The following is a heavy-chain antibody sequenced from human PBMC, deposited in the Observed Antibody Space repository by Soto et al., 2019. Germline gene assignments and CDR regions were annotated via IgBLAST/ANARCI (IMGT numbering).Heavy chain of an antibody. CDR2: IKQDGSEK. Sequence: GGSLRLSCAASGFTFSSYWMSWVRQAPGKGLEWVANIKQDGSEKYYVDSVKGRFTISRDNAKNSLYLQMNSLRAEDTALYYCARGTEVGDNWFDPWGQGTLVTVSS. CDR3: ARGTEVGDNWFDP. D-gene: IGHD1-26*01. CDR1: GFTFSSYW. V-gene: IGHV3-7*04. J-gene: IGHJ5*02.